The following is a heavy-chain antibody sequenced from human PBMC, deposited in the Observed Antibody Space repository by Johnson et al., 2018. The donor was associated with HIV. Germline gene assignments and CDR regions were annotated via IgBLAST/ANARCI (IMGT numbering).Heavy chain of an antibody. CDR1: GFTFSYYG. CDR3: ARLGIAAARGAFDI. CDR2: IWFDGTNK. Sequence: QVQLVESGGGVVQPGRSLRLSCAASGFTFSYYGMHWVRQAPGKGLEWVAVIWFDGTNKYYADSVKGRFTISRDNSKNTLYLQMNSLRAEDTAVYYCARLGIAAARGAFDIWGQGTMVTVSS. J-gene: IGHJ3*02. V-gene: IGHV3-33*01. D-gene: IGHD6-13*01.